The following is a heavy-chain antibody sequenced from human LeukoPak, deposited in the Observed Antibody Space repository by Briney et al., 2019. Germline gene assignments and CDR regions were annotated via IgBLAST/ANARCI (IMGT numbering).Heavy chain of an antibody. CDR3: ARDVWMVVAAKGGDY. CDR1: GGSFSGYY. CDR2: INHSGST. D-gene: IGHD2-15*01. J-gene: IGHJ4*02. Sequence: SETLSLTCAVYGGSFSGYYWSWIRQPPGKGLEWIGEINHSGSTNYNPSLKSRVTISVDTSKNQFSLKLSSVAAADTAVYYCARDVWMVVAAKGGDYWGQGTLVTVSS. V-gene: IGHV4-34*01.